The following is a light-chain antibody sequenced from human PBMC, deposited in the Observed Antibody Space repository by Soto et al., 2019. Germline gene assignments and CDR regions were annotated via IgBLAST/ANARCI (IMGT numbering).Light chain of an antibody. CDR1: QSVSSN. J-gene: IGKJ1*01. Sequence: EVVMTQSPATLSVSPGERATLSCRASQSVSSNLAWYQQKHGQAPRLLIYGASTRATGIPARFSGSGSGTEFTLTISSMQSEDFAVYYCQQYGSSQWTFGQGTKVDIK. CDR2: GAS. CDR3: QQYGSSQWT. V-gene: IGKV3-15*01.